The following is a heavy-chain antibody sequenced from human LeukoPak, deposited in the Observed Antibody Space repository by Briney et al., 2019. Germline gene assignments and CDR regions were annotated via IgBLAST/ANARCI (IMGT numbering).Heavy chain of an antibody. Sequence: GGSLRLSCTDSGNSFDDYGMSWVRQVPRKGLEWVSGINWDGGATAYADSVKGRFTISRDHAKNPVFLQMNSLRAEDTALYFCARDLSSSWYSLGYWSQGILVTVSS. D-gene: IGHD6-13*01. CDR3: ARDLSSSWYSLGY. J-gene: IGHJ4*02. CDR2: INWDGGAT. CDR1: GNSFDDYG. V-gene: IGHV3-20*04.